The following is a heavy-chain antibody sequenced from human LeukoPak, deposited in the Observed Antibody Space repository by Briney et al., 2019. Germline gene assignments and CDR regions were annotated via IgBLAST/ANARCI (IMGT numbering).Heavy chain of an antibody. CDR3: ARDHYDSSGYELDY. D-gene: IGHD3-22*01. Sequence: PGGSLRLSCAASGFTFSSYSMSWVRQAPGKGLEWVSSISSSSSYIYYADSVKGRFTISRDNAKNSLYLQMNSLRAEDTAVYYCARDHYDSSGYELDYWGQGTLVTVSS. V-gene: IGHV3-21*01. CDR1: GFTFSSYS. CDR2: ISSSSSYI. J-gene: IGHJ4*02.